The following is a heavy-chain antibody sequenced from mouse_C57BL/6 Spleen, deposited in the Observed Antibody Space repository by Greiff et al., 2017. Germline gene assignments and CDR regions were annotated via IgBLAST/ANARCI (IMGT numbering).Heavy chain of an antibody. CDR3: AEVYYDYDVRFDY. CDR2: ITPYNGDT. D-gene: IGHD2-4*01. CDR1: GYSFTGYF. Sequence: EVKLMESGPELVKPGDSVKISCKASGYSFTGYFMNWVMQSHGKSLEWIGRITPYNGDTFYNQKFKGKATLTVDKSSSTAHLELRSLTSEDSAVYYCAEVYYDYDVRFDYWGQGTTLTVSS. J-gene: IGHJ2*01. V-gene: IGHV1-20*01.